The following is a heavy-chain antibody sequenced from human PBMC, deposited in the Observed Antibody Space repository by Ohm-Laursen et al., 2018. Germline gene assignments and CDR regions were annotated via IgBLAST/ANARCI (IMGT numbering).Heavy chain of an antibody. V-gene: IGHV3-11*01. CDR3: GRWNDY. CDR2: NSASTTTI. J-gene: IGHJ4*02. D-gene: IGHD1-1*01. Sequence: SLRLSCSASGFTFSDFYMSWVRQAPGKGLEWVSYNSASTTTIYYADSVKGRFTISRDNSKNSLFLQMDSLRAEDTAVYYCGRWNDYWGQGTLVTVSS. CDR1: GFTFSDFY.